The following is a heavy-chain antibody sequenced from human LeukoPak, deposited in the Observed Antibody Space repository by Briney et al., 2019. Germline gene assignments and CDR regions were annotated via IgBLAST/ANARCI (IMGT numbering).Heavy chain of an antibody. D-gene: IGHD3-22*01. CDR1: GGTFSNYA. Sequence: SVKVSCKASGGTFSNYAISWVRQAPGQGLEWMGGIIPKFSITNYAQKFRGSVTITADKSTSTVYMELSSLRSEDTAMYYCAREGDGMVIGNWFDPWGQGTLVTVSS. CDR2: IIPKFSIT. V-gene: IGHV1-69*10. J-gene: IGHJ5*02. CDR3: AREGDGMVIGNWFDP.